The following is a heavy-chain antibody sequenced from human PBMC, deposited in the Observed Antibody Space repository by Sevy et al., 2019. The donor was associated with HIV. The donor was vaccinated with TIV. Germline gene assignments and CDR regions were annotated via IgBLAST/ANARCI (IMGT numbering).Heavy chain of an antibody. Sequence: GGSLRLSCAASGFTLSSYWMSWVRQAPGKGLEWVANIKQDGSEKYYVDSGKGRFTISRDKAKNSLYLQMNSLRAEDTAVYYCARILGDYYDSSGYYRSFFDYWGQGTLVTVSS. CDR3: ARILGDYYDSSGYYRSFFDY. J-gene: IGHJ4*02. CDR1: GFTLSSYW. V-gene: IGHV3-7*01. D-gene: IGHD3-22*01. CDR2: IKQDGSEK.